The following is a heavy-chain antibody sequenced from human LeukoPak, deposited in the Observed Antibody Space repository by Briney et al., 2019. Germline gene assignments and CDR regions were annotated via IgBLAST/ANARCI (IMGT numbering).Heavy chain of an antibody. J-gene: IGHJ3*02. D-gene: IGHD6-19*01. CDR1: GYSFTSYW. CDR2: IYPGDSDT. CDR3: ARPRIAVAGTESGAFDI. Sequence: GESLKISCKGSGYSFTSYWIGWVRQMPGKGLEWMGIIYPGDSDTRYSPSFQGQVTIPADKSISTAYLQWSSLKASGTAMYYCARPRIAVAGTESGAFDIWGQGTMVTVSS. V-gene: IGHV5-51*01.